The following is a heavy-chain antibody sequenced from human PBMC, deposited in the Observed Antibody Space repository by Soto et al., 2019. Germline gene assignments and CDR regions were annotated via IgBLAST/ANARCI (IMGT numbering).Heavy chain of an antibody. J-gene: IGHJ4*02. Sequence: SETLSLTCTVSGGSISSSSYYWGWIRQPPGKGLEWIGSIYYSGSTYYNPSLKSRVTISVDTSKNQFSLKLSSVTAADTAVYYCARHPGSYSSRVDYWGQGTLVTVSS. CDR1: GGSISSSSYY. D-gene: IGHD3-22*01. V-gene: IGHV4-39*01. CDR2: IYYSGST. CDR3: ARHPGSYSSRVDY.